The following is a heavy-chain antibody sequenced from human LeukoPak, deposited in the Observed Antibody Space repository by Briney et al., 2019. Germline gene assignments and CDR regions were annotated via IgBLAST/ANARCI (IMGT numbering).Heavy chain of an antibody. CDR3: ARGYYDSRGYYSHFDW. Sequence: GGSLRLSCAASGFTFNRYDLHWVRQAPGKGLEWVSAIGVAGDTYYPDSVKGRFIISRDNANSSVYLQMNSLRPGDTAVYYCARGYYDSRGYYSHFDWWGQGTLVAVPS. CDR2: IGVAGDT. J-gene: IGHJ4*02. V-gene: IGHV3-13*01. D-gene: IGHD3-22*01. CDR1: GFTFNRYD.